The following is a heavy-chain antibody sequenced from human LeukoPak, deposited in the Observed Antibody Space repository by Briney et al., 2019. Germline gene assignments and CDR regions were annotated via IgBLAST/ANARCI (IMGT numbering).Heavy chain of an antibody. J-gene: IGHJ4*02. V-gene: IGHV3-23*01. CDR3: AKDLAYYDSSGYSPGLG. Sequence: PGGSLRLSCAASGFTFSSYAMSWVRQAPGKGLEWASAISGSGGSTYYADSVKGRFTISRDNSKNTLYLQMNSLRAEDTAVYYCAKDLAYYDSSGYSPGLGWGQGTLVTVSS. CDR2: ISGSGGST. D-gene: IGHD3-22*01. CDR1: GFTFSSYA.